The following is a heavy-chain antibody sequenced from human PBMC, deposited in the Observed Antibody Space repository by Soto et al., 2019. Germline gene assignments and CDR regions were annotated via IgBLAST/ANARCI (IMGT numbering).Heavy chain of an antibody. CDR1: GGSISSSSYY. CDR2: IYYSGST. J-gene: IGHJ4*02. CDR3: ARRYGGGFDF. Sequence: SETLSLTCTVSGGSISSSSYYWGWIRQPPGKGLEWIGSIYYSGSTYYNPSLKSRVTISVDTSKNQFSLKLSSVTAADTAVYYCARRYGGGFDFWAREPWSPSPQ. V-gene: IGHV4-39*01. D-gene: IGHD3-10*01.